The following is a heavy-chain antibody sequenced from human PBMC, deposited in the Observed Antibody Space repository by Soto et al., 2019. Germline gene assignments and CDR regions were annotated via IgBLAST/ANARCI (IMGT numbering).Heavy chain of an antibody. CDR2: IKYDGSNI. V-gene: IGHV3-74*01. J-gene: IGHJ5*02. CDR1: GFTFSNYW. Sequence: PGGSLRLSCAASGFTFSNYWMHWVRQVPGKGLVWVSRIKYDGSNIIYADSVKGRFTISRDNAKNTLYLQMDSLRDEDTSIYYCVRDQGSDWFDPWGQGTLVTVSS. CDR3: VRDQGSDWFDP.